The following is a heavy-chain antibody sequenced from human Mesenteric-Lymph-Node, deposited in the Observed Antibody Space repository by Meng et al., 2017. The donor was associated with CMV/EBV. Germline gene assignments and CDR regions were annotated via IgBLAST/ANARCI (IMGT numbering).Heavy chain of an antibody. CDR2: IYHSGNT. V-gene: IGHV4-38-2*02. CDR3: ARGVGARSSNFDY. J-gene: IGHJ4*02. CDR1: GYSIRDGYY. Sequence: SETLSLTCIVSGYSIRDGYYWGWIRQPPGKGLEWIGNIYHSGNTYSNPSLKSRVTISLDTSKNQFSLKLSSVTAADTAVYYCARGVGARSSNFDYWGQGILVTVSS. D-gene: IGHD6-6*01.